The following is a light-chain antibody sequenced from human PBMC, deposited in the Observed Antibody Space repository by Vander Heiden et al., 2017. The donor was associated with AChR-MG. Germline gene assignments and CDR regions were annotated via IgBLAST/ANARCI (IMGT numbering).Light chain of an antibody. CDR2: SAT. CDR3: LLYYGGPWV. J-gene: IGLJ3*02. CDR1: NGAVTSGYY. V-gene: IGLV7-43*01. Sequence: QTVVTQEPSLTFSPGGTVTLTCGSSNGAVTSGYYPNWFLQKPGQAPRALIYSATNKYSWTPARFSGSLLGGKAALTLSAVQPEDEAEYYCLLYYGGPWVFGGGTKLTVL.